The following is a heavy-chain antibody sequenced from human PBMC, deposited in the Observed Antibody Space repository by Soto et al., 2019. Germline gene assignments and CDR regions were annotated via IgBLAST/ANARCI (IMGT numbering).Heavy chain of an antibody. D-gene: IGHD6-6*01. Sequence: SVKVSCKASGGTFSSYAISWVRQAPGQGLEWMGGIIPIFGTANYAQRFQGRVTITADESTSTAYMELSSLRSEDTAVYYCARDRAIEALRPPYGMDVWGQGTTVTVSS. CDR1: GGTFSSYA. J-gene: IGHJ6*02. CDR2: IIPIFGTA. CDR3: ARDRAIEALRPPYGMDV. V-gene: IGHV1-69*13.